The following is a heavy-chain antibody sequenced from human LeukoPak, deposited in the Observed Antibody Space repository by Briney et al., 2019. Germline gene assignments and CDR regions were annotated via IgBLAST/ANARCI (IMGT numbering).Heavy chain of an antibody. Sequence: GASVKVSCKASGYTFTSYDINWVRQATGQGLEWRGWMNPNSGNTGYAQKFQGRVTMTRDTSISTAYMELSRLRSDDTAVYYCARDRDGHFDYWGQGTLVTVSS. CDR3: ARDRDGHFDY. V-gene: IGHV1-8*02. CDR1: GYTFTSYD. J-gene: IGHJ4*02. CDR2: MNPNSGNT. D-gene: IGHD3-10*01.